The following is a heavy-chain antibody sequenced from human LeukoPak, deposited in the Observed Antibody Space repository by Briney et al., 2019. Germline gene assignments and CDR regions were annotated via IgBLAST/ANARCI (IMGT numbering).Heavy chain of an antibody. CDR3: ARAVIWFGELDMGIHFDY. CDR1: GGSISSYY. J-gene: IGHJ4*02. V-gene: IGHV4-4*07. D-gene: IGHD3-10*01. Sequence: SETLSLTCIVSGGSISSYYWSWIRQPAGKGLEWIGRIYTSGSTNYNPSLKSRVTISVDTSKNQFSLKLSSVTAADTAVYYCARAVIWFGELDMGIHFDYWGQGTLVTVSS. CDR2: IYTSGST.